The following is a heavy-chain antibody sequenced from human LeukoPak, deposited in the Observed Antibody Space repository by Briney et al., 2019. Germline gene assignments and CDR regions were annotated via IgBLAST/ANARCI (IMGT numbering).Heavy chain of an antibody. CDR1: GFSFNSCA. D-gene: IGHD3-10*01. CDR2: IDSSALYS. Sequence: GGSLRLSCAASGFSFNSCAMGWVRQAPGKGLEWVASIDSSALYSYYSDSVKGRFTISRDYARNSLYLQMDTLSVEDTAVYYCAKENRAEIDYWGQGALVTVSS. V-gene: IGHV3-21*06. J-gene: IGHJ4*02. CDR3: AKENRAEIDY.